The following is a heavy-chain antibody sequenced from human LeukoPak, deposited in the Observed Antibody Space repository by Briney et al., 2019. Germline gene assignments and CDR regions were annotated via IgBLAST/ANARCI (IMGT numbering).Heavy chain of an antibody. CDR2: IYYSGST. CDR3: ARGYAVSYYDSSGYYQDAFDI. Sequence: SETLSLTCTVSGGSISSYYWSWIRQPPGKGLEWIGYIYYSGSTNYNPSLKSRVTISVDTSKNQFSLKLSSVTAADTAVYYCARGYAVSYYDSSGYYQDAFDIWGKGTTVTVSS. J-gene: IGHJ3*02. D-gene: IGHD3-22*01. CDR1: GGSISSYY. V-gene: IGHV4-59*01.